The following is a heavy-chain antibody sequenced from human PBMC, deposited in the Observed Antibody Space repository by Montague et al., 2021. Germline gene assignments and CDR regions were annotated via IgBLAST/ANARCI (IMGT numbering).Heavy chain of an antibody. V-gene: IGHV3-23*01. CDR3: ARGRGVSSGIGLLDP. J-gene: IGHJ5*02. Sequence: SLRLSCAASGFTFSNYGMSWVRQAPGKGLEWVSSITGSGATTYYADSVKGRFTISRDNSENTLHLQMNNLRAEDTALYYCARGRGVSSGIGLLDPWGQGTLVTVSS. CDR2: ITGSGATT. D-gene: IGHD3-22*01. CDR1: GFTFSNYG.